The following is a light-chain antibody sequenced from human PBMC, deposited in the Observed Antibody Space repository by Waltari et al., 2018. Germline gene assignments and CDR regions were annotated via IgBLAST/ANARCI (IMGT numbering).Light chain of an antibody. CDR2: WAS. Sequence: DIVMTQSPGFLTVSLGESATINCKSSQSLLYSSNNKNYLAWYQQKLVQPPNLLLYWASTRKSGVPDRFSGSGSGTDFTLTISSLQAEDVAVYYCQQYYGTPPTFGQGTKVDIK. J-gene: IGKJ1*01. CDR3: QQYYGTPPT. CDR1: QSLLYSSNNKNY. V-gene: IGKV4-1*01.